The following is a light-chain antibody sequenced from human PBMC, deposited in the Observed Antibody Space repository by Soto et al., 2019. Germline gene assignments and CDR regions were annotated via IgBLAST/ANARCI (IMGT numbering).Light chain of an antibody. Sequence: DIQMTQSPSTLSASIGNRVTITCRASQSISDSLAWYQQKPGKAPKLLIYKASSLESGVPSRFSGSGFGTEFTLTISSLQPDDIATYYCQHYSRYPVTFGQGTKVDIK. V-gene: IGKV1-5*03. J-gene: IGKJ1*01. CDR1: QSISDS. CDR2: KAS. CDR3: QHYSRYPVT.